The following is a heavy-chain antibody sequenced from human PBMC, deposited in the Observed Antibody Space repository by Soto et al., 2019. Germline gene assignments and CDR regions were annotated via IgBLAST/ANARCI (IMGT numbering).Heavy chain of an antibody. D-gene: IGHD3-3*01. V-gene: IGHV4-59*01. Sequence: SETLSLTCTVSGGSISSYYWSWIRQPPGKGLEWIGYIYYSGSTNYNPSLKSRVTISVDTSKNQFSLKLSPVTAADTAVYYCARSYDFWSGYYRWFDPWGQGTLVTVSS. CDR2: IYYSGST. J-gene: IGHJ5*02. CDR3: ARSYDFWSGYYRWFDP. CDR1: GGSISSYY.